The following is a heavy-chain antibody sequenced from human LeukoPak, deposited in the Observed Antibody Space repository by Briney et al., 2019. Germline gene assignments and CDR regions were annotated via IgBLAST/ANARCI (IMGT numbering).Heavy chain of an antibody. D-gene: IGHD3-22*01. V-gene: IGHV3-30*02. J-gene: IGHJ4*02. CDR2: IRYDGSNK. Sequence: PGGSLRLSYAASGFTFSSYGMHWVRQAPGKGLEWVAFIRYDGSNKYYADSVKGRLTISRDNSKNTLYLQMNSLRAEDTAVYYCAKDPTRIYYGSSGYYYYWGQGTLVTVSS. CDR3: AKDPTRIYYGSSGYYYY. CDR1: GFTFSSYG.